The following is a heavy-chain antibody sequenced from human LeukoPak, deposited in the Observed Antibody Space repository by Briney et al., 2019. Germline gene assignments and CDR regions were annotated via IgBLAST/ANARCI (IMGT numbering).Heavy chain of an antibody. CDR3: ARGDFWSGYQNWFDP. CDR2: INHSGST. D-gene: IGHD3-3*01. V-gene: IGHV4-34*01. J-gene: IGHJ5*02. CDR1: GGSFSGYY. Sequence: PSKTLSLTCAVYGGSFSGYYWSWIRQPPGKGLEWIGEINHSGSTNYNPSLKSRVTISVDTSKNQFSLKLSSVTAADTAVYYCARGDFWSGYQNWFDPWGQGTLVTVSS.